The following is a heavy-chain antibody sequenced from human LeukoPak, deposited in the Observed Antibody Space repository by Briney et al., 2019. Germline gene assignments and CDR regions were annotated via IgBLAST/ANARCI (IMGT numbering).Heavy chain of an antibody. J-gene: IGHJ5*02. CDR1: GGSISSYY. D-gene: IGHD5-12*01. CDR3: ARLRYSGYDRWDIWFDP. Sequence: PSETLSLTCTVSGGSISSYYWSWIRQPAGKGLEWIGRIYTSGSTKYNPSLKSRVTMSVDTSKNQFSLKLSSVTAADTAVYYCARLRYSGYDRWDIWFDPWGQGTLVTVSS. CDR2: IYTSGST. V-gene: IGHV4-4*07.